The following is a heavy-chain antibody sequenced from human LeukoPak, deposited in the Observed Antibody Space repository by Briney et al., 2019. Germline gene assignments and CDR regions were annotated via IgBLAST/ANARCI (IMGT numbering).Heavy chain of an antibody. CDR2: ISTSSSDI. Sequence: GGSLRLSCAASGFTFSDYDMTWVRQAPGKGLEWVSSISTSSSDIYYADSVKGRLTISRDNAKNSLYLQMNSLRAEDTAVYYCARGWFYYDTSGHRYYFDYWGQGTLVTVSS. CDR3: ARGWFYYDTSGHRYYFDY. J-gene: IGHJ4*02. V-gene: IGHV3-21*01. D-gene: IGHD3-22*01. CDR1: GFTFSDYD.